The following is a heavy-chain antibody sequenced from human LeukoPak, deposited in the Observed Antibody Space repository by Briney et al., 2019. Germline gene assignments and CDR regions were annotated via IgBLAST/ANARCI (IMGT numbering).Heavy chain of an antibody. D-gene: IGHD3-22*01. CDR2: IYSGGST. V-gene: IGHV3-53*01. Sequence: GGSLRLSCAASGFTVSSNYMSWVRQAPGKGLEWVSVIYSGGSTYYADSVKGRFTISRDNSESTLYLQMNSLRAEDTAVYYCASGYDSSGEQYDYWGQGTLVTVSS. CDR1: GFTVSSNY. CDR3: ASGYDSSGEQYDY. J-gene: IGHJ4*02.